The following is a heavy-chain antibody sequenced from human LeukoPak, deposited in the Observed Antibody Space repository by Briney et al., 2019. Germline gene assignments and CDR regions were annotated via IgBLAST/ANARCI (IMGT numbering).Heavy chain of an antibody. CDR3: AGSYSSSPLFGY. CDR1: GGSISSYY. Sequence: SETLSLTCTVSGGSISSYYWSWIRQPPGKGLEWIGYIYTSGSTNYNPSLKSRVTISVDTSKNQFSLKLSSVTAADTAVYYCAGSYSSSPLFGYWGQGTLVTVSS. V-gene: IGHV4-4*09. D-gene: IGHD6-6*01. J-gene: IGHJ4*02. CDR2: IYTSGST.